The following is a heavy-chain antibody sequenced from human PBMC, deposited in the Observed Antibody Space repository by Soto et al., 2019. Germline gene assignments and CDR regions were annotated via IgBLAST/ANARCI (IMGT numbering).Heavy chain of an antibody. CDR1: GGSISSYY. D-gene: IGHD5-12*01. J-gene: IGHJ6*03. CDR3: ARGVRVHSGYALGLDYYYYYYYMDV. Sequence: AETLALIGTVAGGSISSYYWSWIRQPPGKGLEWIGDIYYSGSTNYNPSLKRRVTISVDTSKNQFSVKLSSVTAADTAVYYCARGVRVHSGYALGLDYYYYYYYMDVWGKGTKVNVPS. V-gene: IGHV4-59*01. CDR2: IYYSGST.